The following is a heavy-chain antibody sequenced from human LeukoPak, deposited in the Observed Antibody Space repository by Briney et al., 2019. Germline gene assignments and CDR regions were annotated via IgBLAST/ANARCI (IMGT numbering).Heavy chain of an antibody. CDR3: AKDIRGMGQWLGFDY. D-gene: IGHD6-19*01. V-gene: IGHV3-9*01. CDR2: ISWNSGSI. Sequence: PGGSLRLSYAASGFTFDDYAMHWVRQAPGKGLEWVSGISWNSGSIGYADSVKGRFTISRDNAKNSLYLQMNSLRAEDTALYYCAKDIRGMGQWLGFDYWGQGTLVTVSS. CDR1: GFTFDDYA. J-gene: IGHJ4*02.